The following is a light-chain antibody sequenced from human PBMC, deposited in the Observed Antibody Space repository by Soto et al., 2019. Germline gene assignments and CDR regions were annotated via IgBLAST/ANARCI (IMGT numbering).Light chain of an antibody. CDR2: GAS. CDR1: QSVSSN. Sequence: EIVMTQSPATLSVSPGERATLSCRASQSVSSNLAWYQQKPDQAPRLLIYGASTRATGIPARFSGSGSGTEFTLTISSLQSEDFAVYYCQQYSNWPPLTFGGGTKVEI. J-gene: IGKJ4*01. CDR3: QQYSNWPPLT. V-gene: IGKV3-15*01.